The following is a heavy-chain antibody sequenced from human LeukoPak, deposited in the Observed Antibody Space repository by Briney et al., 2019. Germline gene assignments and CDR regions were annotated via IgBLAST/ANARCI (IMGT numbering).Heavy chain of an antibody. J-gene: IGHJ4*02. CDR1: GYTFTSYA. D-gene: IGHD5-24*01. CDR2: INAGNGNT. V-gene: IGHV1-3*01. CDR3: ARRDGYNLGFDY. Sequence: ASVKVSCKASGYTFTSYAMHWVRQAPGQRLEWMGWINAGNGNTKYSQKFQDRVTITRNTSINTAYMELSSLRSEDTAVYYCARRDGYNLGFDYWGQGTLVTVSS.